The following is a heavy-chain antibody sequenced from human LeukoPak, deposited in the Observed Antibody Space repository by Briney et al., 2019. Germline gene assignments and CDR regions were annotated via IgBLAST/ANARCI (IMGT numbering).Heavy chain of an antibody. Sequence: SETLSLTCTVSGGSISSSSYYWGWIRQPPGKGLEWIGSIYYSGSTHYSPSLKSRVTISVDTSKNQFSLKLSSVTAADTAVYYCARLRRYYGSGSYQIIAYRYYYMDVWGKGTTVTISS. D-gene: IGHD3-10*01. CDR1: GGSISSSSYY. V-gene: IGHV4-39*07. CDR2: IYYSGST. CDR3: ARLRRYYGSGSYQIIAYRYYYMDV. J-gene: IGHJ6*03.